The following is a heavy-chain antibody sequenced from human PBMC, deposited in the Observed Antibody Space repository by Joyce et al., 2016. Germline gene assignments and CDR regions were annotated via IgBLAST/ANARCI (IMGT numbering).Heavy chain of an antibody. Sequence: EVQLVESGGNLVQPGRSLRLSCTTSGFTFGDYAMSWFRQAPGKGLWWVVIIRSTPYGGTTQYAASVKGRFSISRDDSTSIAYLQINNLKTEDTAVYYCTSDADISRVPVYYFDCWGQGILVTVSS. D-gene: IGHD3-10*01. J-gene: IGHJ4*02. CDR1: GFTFGDYA. CDR3: TSDADISRVPVYYFDC. V-gene: IGHV3-49*03. CDR2: IRSTPYGGTT.